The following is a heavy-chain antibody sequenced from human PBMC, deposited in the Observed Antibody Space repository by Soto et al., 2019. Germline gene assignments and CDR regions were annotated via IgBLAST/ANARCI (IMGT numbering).Heavy chain of an antibody. CDR2: TRNKPNGYIT. V-gene: IGHV3-72*01. J-gene: IGHJ6*02. CDR1: RDIFYTYW. CDR3: AREGRSCYHGMDV. D-gene: IGHD2-15*01. Sequence: GSLRLSCTASRDIFYTYWMAWVRQAPGKGLVWVGRTRNKPNGYITEYAASVKDRFSISRDDSKNAVYLQMNSLNSDDTAVYYCAREGRSCYHGMDVWGQGTTVTVSS.